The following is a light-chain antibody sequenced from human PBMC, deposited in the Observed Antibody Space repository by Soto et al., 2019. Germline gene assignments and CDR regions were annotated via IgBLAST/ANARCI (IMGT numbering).Light chain of an antibody. CDR1: QNVTSNY. CDR3: QQYATSFT. J-gene: IGKJ3*01. V-gene: IGKV3-20*01. CDR2: GAS. Sequence: EIVLTQSPGTLSLSPGERATLSCRASQNVTSNYLAWYQHKRGQAPRLLIFGASTRSTGIPDRFSGSGSGTDFTLTISRLEPGDFAVYYCQQYATSFTFGPGTKVDIK.